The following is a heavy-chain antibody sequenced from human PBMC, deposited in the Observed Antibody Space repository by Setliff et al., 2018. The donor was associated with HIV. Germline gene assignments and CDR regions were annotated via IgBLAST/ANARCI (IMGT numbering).Heavy chain of an antibody. CDR1: GGSISSYY. D-gene: IGHD6-19*01. Sequence: SETLSLTCTVSGGSISSYYWSWIRQPPGKGLEWIGYFYYSGSTNYNPSLKSRVTISVDTSKNQFSLKLSSVTAADTAVYYCACIAVAGTGYYYYGMDVWGQGTTVTVS. CDR2: FYYSGST. J-gene: IGHJ6*02. CDR3: ACIAVAGTGYYYYGMDV. V-gene: IGHV4-59*08.